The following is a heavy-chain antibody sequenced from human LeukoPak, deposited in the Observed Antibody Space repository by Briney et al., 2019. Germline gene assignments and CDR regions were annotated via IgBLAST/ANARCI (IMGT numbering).Heavy chain of an antibody. CDR1: GYTFTGYY. Sequence: GASVKVSCKASGYTFTGYYMHWVPQAPGQGLEGMGWINPNSGGTNYAQKFQGRVTMTRDTSISTAYMELSRLRSDDTAVYYCARDYAMSGWSPYNWFDPWGQGTMVTVSS. CDR2: INPNSGGT. CDR3: ARDYAMSGWSPYNWFDP. J-gene: IGHJ5*02. V-gene: IGHV1-2*02. D-gene: IGHD6-19*01.